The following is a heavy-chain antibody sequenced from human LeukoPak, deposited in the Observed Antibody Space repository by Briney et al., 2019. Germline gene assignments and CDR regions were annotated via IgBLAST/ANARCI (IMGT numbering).Heavy chain of an antibody. D-gene: IGHD3-22*01. Sequence: ASVKVPCKVSGYTLTEVSMHWVRQAPGKGLEWMGGFDPEDGETIYAQKFQGRVTMTEDTSTDTAYMELSSLRSEDTAVYYCATWTGGSGYYNYWGQGTLVTVSS. J-gene: IGHJ4*02. CDR2: FDPEDGET. V-gene: IGHV1-24*01. CDR1: GYTLTEVS. CDR3: ATWTGGSGYYNY.